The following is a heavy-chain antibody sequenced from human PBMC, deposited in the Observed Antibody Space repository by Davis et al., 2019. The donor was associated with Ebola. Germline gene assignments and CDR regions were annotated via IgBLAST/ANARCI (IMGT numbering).Heavy chain of an antibody. D-gene: IGHD5-18*01. J-gene: IGHJ4*02. CDR3: ARIGYSYGHKPIDY. V-gene: IGHV4-34*01. Sequence: SETLSLTCAVYGGSFSGYYWSWIRQPPGKGLEWIGEINHSGSTNYNPSLKSPVTISVDTAKNQFSLKLSSVTAADTAVYYCARIGYSYGHKPIDYWGQGTLVTVSS. CDR2: INHSGST. CDR1: GGSFSGYY.